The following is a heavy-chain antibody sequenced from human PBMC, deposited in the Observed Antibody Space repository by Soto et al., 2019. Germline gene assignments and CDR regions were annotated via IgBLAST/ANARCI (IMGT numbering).Heavy chain of an antibody. V-gene: IGHV1-24*01. Sequence: GASVKVSCKGSGYTLTELSMHWVRQAPGKGLEWMGGFDPEDGETIYAQKFQGRVTMTEDTSTDTAYMELSSLRSEDTAVYYCATSIYGDYVQYWFDPWGQGTLVTVSS. CDR2: FDPEDGET. D-gene: IGHD4-17*01. CDR1: GYTLTELS. J-gene: IGHJ5*02. CDR3: ATSIYGDYVQYWFDP.